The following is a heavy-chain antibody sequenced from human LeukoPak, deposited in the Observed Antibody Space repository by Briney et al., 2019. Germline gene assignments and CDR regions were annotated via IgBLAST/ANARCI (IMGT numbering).Heavy chain of an antibody. J-gene: IGHJ4*02. Sequence: GGSLRLSCAASGFTFSRYSMNWVRQAPGKGLEWLLYVSSSDTIIYSADSVKGRFTISRDNARNSLYLQMNSLRDEDTAVYYCARDLVEQQLAGFLDYWGQGTLVSVST. CDR2: VSSSDTII. CDR1: GFTFSRYS. V-gene: IGHV3-48*02. D-gene: IGHD6-13*01. CDR3: ARDLVEQQLAGFLDY.